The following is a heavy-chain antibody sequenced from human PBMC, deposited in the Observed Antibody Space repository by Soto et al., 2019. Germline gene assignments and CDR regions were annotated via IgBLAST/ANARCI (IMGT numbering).Heavy chain of an antibody. CDR2: FDPEDGET. V-gene: IGHV1-24*01. CDR3: ETVLGFGDPILIDD. CDR1: GYTLTELS. D-gene: IGHD3-10*01. Sequence: ASVKVSCRVSGYTLTELSMHGVRQAPGKGLEWMGGFDPEDGETIYAQKFQGRLTMTEETSTDTAYMELSSLRSEYTALYYWETVLGFGDPILIDDWGQGIRVTVSS. J-gene: IGHJ4*02.